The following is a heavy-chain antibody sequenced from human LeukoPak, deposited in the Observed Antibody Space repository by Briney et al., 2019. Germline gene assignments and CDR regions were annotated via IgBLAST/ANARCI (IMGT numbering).Heavy chain of an antibody. CDR1: GYTFTSYG. V-gene: IGHV1-18*01. Sequence: GASVKVACKASGYTFTSYGISWVRHAPGHGLECMGWISAYNGNTNYAQKLQGRVTMTTDTSTSTAYMELRSLRSDDTAVYYCARDRAFDIWGQGTMVTVSS. CDR2: ISAYNGNT. J-gene: IGHJ3*02. CDR3: ARDRAFDI.